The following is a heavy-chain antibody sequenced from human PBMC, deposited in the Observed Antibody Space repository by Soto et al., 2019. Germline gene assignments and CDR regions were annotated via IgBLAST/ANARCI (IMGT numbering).Heavy chain of an antibody. CDR3: ARDRVLGGGQQLVRLAY. Sequence: QVQLVESGGGVVQPGRSLRLSCAASGFTFSSYGMHWVRQAPGKGLGWVAVIWYDGSNKYYADSVKGRFTISRDNSKNTLYLKMNSLRAEDTAVYYCARDRVLGGGQQLVRLAYWGQGTLVTVSS. CDR1: GFTFSSYG. CDR2: IWYDGSNK. J-gene: IGHJ4*02. V-gene: IGHV3-33*01. D-gene: IGHD6-13*01.